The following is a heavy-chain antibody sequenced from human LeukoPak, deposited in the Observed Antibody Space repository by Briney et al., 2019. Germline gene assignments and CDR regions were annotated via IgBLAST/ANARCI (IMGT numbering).Heavy chain of an antibody. D-gene: IGHD1-7*01. V-gene: IGHV3-7*01. J-gene: IGHJ4*02. CDR3: ARDQDWNYAGVFDY. CDR2: IKQDGSEK. Sequence: GGSLRLSCAASGFTFSSYEMSWVRQAPGKGLEWVANIKQDGSEKYYVDSVKGRFTISRDNAKNSLYLQMNSLRAEDTAVYYCARDQDWNYAGVFDYWGQGTLVTVSS. CDR1: GFTFSSYE.